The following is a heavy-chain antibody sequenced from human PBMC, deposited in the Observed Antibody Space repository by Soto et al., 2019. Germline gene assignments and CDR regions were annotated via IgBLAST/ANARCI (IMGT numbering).Heavy chain of an antibody. CDR3: ARRGIAAAGTWYNWFDP. D-gene: IGHD6-13*01. CDR1: GGTFSSYA. V-gene: IGHV1-69*13. Sequence: GASVKVSCKASGGTFSSYAISWVRQAPGQGLEWMGGIIPIFGTANYAQKFQGRVTITADESTSTAYMELSSLRSEDTAVYYCARRGIAAAGTWYNWFDPWGQGTLVTVSS. CDR2: IIPIFGTA. J-gene: IGHJ5*02.